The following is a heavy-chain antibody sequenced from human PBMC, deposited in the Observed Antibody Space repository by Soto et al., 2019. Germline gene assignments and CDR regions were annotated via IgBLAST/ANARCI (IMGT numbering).Heavy chain of an antibody. CDR3: ASSSRTTPDAFDI. CDR2: IKQDGSEK. CDR1: GFTFSSYW. D-gene: IGHD1-1*01. Sequence: PGGSLRLSCAASGFTFSSYWMSWVRQAPGKGLEWVANIKQDGSEKYYVDSVKGRFTISRDNAKNSLYLQINSLRAEDTAVYYCASSSRTTPDAFDIWFQGTMVTDS. J-gene: IGHJ3*02. V-gene: IGHV3-7*01.